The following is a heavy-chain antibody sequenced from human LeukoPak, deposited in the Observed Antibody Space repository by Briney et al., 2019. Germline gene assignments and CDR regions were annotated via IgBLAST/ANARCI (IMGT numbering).Heavy chain of an antibody. Sequence: AGGSLRLSCAASGFTFSSYVMHWVRQAPGKGLEWVAFIRYDGSNKYYADSVKGRFTISRDNSKNTLYLQMNSLRTEDTAVYYCAKTMSPYYYDSSGFWGQGTLVTVSS. CDR3: AKTMSPYYYDSSGF. CDR1: GFTFSSYV. D-gene: IGHD3-22*01. V-gene: IGHV3-30*02. J-gene: IGHJ4*02. CDR2: IRYDGSNK.